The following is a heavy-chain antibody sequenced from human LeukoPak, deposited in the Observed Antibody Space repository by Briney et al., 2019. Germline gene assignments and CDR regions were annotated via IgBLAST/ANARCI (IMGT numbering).Heavy chain of an antibody. CDR1: GFSVSSNY. CDR2: IYSGGTT. CDR3: ASGITGTNNWFDP. J-gene: IGHJ5*02. D-gene: IGHD1-20*01. V-gene: IGHV3-66*02. Sequence: GGSLRLSCAASGFSVSSNYMSWVRQAPGKGLEWVSVIYSGGTTYYADSVKGRFTISRDNSKNTLYLQMNSLRAEDTSLYYCASGITGTNNWFDPWGQGTLVTVSS.